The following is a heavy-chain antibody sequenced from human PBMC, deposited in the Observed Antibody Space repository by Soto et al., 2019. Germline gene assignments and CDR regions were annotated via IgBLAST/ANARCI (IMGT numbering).Heavy chain of an antibody. J-gene: IGHJ6*02. Sequence: ASVKVSCKASGGTFSSYAISWVRQAPGQGLEWMGGIIPIFGTANYAQKFQGRVTITADESTSTAYMELSSLRSEDTAVYYCASSNSGTVRGVDYYYGMDVWGQGTTVTVSS. V-gene: IGHV1-69*13. CDR1: GGTFSSYA. CDR3: ASSNSGTVRGVDYYYGMDV. CDR2: IIPIFGTA. D-gene: IGHD3-10*01.